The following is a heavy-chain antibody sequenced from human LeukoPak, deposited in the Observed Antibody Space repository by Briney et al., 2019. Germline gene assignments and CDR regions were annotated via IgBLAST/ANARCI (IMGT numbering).Heavy chain of an antibody. CDR3: ARDTITGNWFDP. D-gene: IGHD1-14*01. CDR2: ISSSSSYI. V-gene: IGHV3-21*04. Sequence: GGSLRLSCAASGFTFSSYSMNWVRQAPGKGLEWVSSISSSSSYIYYADSVKGRFTISRDNAKNSLYLQMNSLRSEDTAVYYCARDTITGNWFDPWGQGTLVTVSS. J-gene: IGHJ5*02. CDR1: GFTFSSYS.